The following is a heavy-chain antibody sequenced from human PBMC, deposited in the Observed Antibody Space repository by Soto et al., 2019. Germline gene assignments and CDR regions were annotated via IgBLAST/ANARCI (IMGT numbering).Heavy chain of an antibody. J-gene: IGHJ4*02. V-gene: IGHV4-30-4*01. CDR1: GGSISSGDYY. CDR3: ASTYSSSWYYFDY. D-gene: IGHD6-13*01. CDR2: IYYSGST. Sequence: SETLSLTCTVSGGSISSGDYYWSWIRQPPGKGLEWIGYIYYSGSTYYNPSLKSRVTISVDTSKNQFSLKLSSVTAADTAVYYCASTYSSSWYYFDYWGQGTLVTVSS.